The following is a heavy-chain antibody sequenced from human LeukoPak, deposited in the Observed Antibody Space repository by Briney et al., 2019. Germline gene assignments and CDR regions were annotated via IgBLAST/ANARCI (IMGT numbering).Heavy chain of an antibody. CDR1: GFTFSSYA. Sequence: GRSLRLSCAASGFTFSSYAMHWVRQAPGKGLEWVAVISYDGSNKYYADSVKGRFTISRDNSKNTLYLQMNSLRAEDTAVYYCARVGLQRNYYYHGMDVWGQGTTVTVSS. D-gene: IGHD6-25*01. J-gene: IGHJ6*02. CDR2: ISYDGSNK. CDR3: ARVGLQRNYYYHGMDV. V-gene: IGHV3-30-3*01.